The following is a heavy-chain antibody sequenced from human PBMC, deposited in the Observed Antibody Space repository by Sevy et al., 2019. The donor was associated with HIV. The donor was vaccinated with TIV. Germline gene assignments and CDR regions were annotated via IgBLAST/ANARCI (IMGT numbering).Heavy chain of an antibody. J-gene: IGHJ2*01. V-gene: IGHV3-21*01. CDR3: ARDFGPGIAAAPDL. CDR1: GFTFSSYN. Sequence: GGSLRLSCAASGFTFSSYNMNWVRQAPGKGLEWVSSISSSSTYIHYADSVQGRFTISRDNAKNSLFLQMNSLRAEDTAVYHCARDFGPGIAAAPDLWGRGTLVTVSS. CDR2: ISSSSTYI. D-gene: IGHD6-13*01.